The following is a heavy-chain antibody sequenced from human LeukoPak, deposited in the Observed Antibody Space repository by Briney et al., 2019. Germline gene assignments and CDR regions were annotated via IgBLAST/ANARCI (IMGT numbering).Heavy chain of an antibody. CDR3: ARGVIAVAGLNFDY. CDR2: INWNGGST. CDR1: GFTFDDYG. Sequence: PGGSLRLTCAASGFTFDDYGMSWVRQAPGKGLEWVYGINWNGGSTGYADSVKGRFTISRDNANNSPYLQMNSLRAEDTALYYCARGVIAVAGLNFDYWGQGTLVTVSS. D-gene: IGHD6-19*01. V-gene: IGHV3-20*04. J-gene: IGHJ4*02.